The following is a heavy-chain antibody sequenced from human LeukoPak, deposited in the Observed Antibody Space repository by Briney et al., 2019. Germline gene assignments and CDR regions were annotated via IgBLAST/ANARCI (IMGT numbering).Heavy chain of an antibody. CDR2: IIPILGIA. J-gene: IGHJ4*02. CDR3: ARSCSGGSCYESDFDY. Sequence: SVKVSCKASGGTFSSYTISWVRQAPGQGLEWMGRIIPILGIANYVQKFQGRVTITADRSTSTAYMELSSLRSEDTAVYYCARSCSGGSCYESDFDYWGQGTLVTVSS. D-gene: IGHD2-15*01. V-gene: IGHV1-69*02. CDR1: GGTFSSYT.